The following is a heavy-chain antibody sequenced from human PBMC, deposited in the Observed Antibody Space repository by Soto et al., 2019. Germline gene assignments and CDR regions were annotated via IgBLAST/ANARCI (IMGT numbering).Heavy chain of an antibody. Sequence: QVQLVQSGAEVKKPGSSVKISCKASGGTFRTNAFSWVRQAPGQGLEWMGGIIPIFPTPDYAKKFQSRVTITADESTTTTYMELSSLRSEDTAIYYCARDKDRLQLGGNYYYIMDVWGQGTTVTVSS. CDR3: ARDKDRLQLGGNYYYIMDV. D-gene: IGHD1-1*01. CDR2: IIPIFPTP. J-gene: IGHJ6*02. V-gene: IGHV1-69*12. CDR1: GGTFRTNA.